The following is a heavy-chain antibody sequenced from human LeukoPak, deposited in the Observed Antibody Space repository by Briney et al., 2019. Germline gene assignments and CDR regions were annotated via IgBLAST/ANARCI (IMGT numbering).Heavy chain of an antibody. J-gene: IGHJ5*02. CDR2: IKQDGSEK. Sequence: GGSLRLSCAASGFTFSSYWMSWVRQAPGKGLEWVANIKQDGSEKYYVDSVKGRFTISRDNAKNSLYLQMNSLRAEDTAVYYCARDSYSYGYDNWFDPWGQGTLVTASS. CDR1: GFTFSSYW. V-gene: IGHV3-7*01. CDR3: ARDSYSYGYDNWFDP. D-gene: IGHD5-18*01.